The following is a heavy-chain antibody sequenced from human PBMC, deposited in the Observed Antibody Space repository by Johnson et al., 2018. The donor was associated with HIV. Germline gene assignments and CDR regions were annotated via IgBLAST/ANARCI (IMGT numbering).Heavy chain of an antibody. CDR2: ISFAATNN. CDR1: GFTFSNAW. CDR3: AKDDKVGVWYSDAFDV. J-gene: IGHJ3*01. Sequence: MQLVESGGGLVKPGGSLRLSCAASGFTFSNAWMSWVRQAPGKGLEWVAAISFAATNNYYADSVRGRFTISRDNSKNALYLQMNSLRAEDTALYYCAKDDKVGVWYSDAFDVWGQGTMVTVSS. D-gene: IGHD6-19*01. V-gene: IGHV3-30*18.